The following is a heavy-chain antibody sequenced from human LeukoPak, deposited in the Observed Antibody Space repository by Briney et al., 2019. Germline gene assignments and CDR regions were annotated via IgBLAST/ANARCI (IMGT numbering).Heavy chain of an antibody. Sequence: SETLSLTCTVSGGSISSYYWSWIRQPPGKGLEWIGYIYYSGSTNYNPSLKSRVTISVDTSKNQFSLKLSSVTAADTAVYYCARDRGSTFRGRYMDVWGKGTTVTVSS. V-gene: IGHV4-59*01. CDR1: GGSISSYY. CDR2: IYYSGST. CDR3: ARDRGSTFRGRYMDV. J-gene: IGHJ6*03. D-gene: IGHD1-26*01.